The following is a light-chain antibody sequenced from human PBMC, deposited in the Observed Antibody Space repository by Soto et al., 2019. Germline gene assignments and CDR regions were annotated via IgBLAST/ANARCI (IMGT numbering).Light chain of an antibody. J-gene: IGKJ2*01. CDR1: QSISRY. CDR2: AAT. V-gene: IGKV1-39*01. CDR3: QESYSTMYT. Sequence: DIQMTQSPSSLSASVGDRVTITCRASQSISRYLSWYQHKPGKAPKLLIYAATTLQSGVPSRFSASGSATDFTLTISSPQPEDFATYYCQESYSTMYTFGQGTKLEIK.